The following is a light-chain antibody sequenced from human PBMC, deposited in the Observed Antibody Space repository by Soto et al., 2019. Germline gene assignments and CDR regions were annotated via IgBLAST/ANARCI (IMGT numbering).Light chain of an antibody. V-gene: IGKV3-11*01. CDR3: QQRKHWPPLT. CDR1: HSVDIY. J-gene: IGKJ4*01. Sequence: ETVLTQSPATLSLSPGERATLSCRASHSVDIYLAWYQQKPGQAPRLLIYDASNRATGIPDRFTGSGSGTDFTLTISSLEPEDFAVYYCQQRKHWPPLTFGGGTKVEIK. CDR2: DAS.